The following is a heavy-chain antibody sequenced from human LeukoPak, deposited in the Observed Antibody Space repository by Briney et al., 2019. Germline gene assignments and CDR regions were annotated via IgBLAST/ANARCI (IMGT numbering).Heavy chain of an antibody. Sequence: SETLSLTCTVSGGSISSSSYYWGWIRQPPGKGLEWIGSIYYSGSTYYSPSLKSRVTISVDTSKNQFSLKLSSVTAADTAVYYCARGLEEMATIDAFDIWGQGTMVTVSS. CDR3: ARGLEEMATIDAFDI. V-gene: IGHV4-39*07. CDR2: IYYSGST. J-gene: IGHJ3*02. CDR1: GGSISSSSYY. D-gene: IGHD5-24*01.